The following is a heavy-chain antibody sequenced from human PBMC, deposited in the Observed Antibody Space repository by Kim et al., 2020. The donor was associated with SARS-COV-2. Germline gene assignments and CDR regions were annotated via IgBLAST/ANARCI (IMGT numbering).Heavy chain of an antibody. V-gene: IGHV4-34*01. D-gene: IGHD4-17*01. CDR2: INHSGST. CDR1: GGSFSGYY. J-gene: IGHJ5*02. Sequence: SETLSLTCAVYGGSFSGYYWSWIRQPPGKGLEWIGEINHSGSTNYNPSLKSRVTISVDTSKNQFSLKLSSVTAADTAVYYCARVTVTRTQYNWFDPWGQGTLVTVSS. CDR3: ARVTVTRTQYNWFDP.